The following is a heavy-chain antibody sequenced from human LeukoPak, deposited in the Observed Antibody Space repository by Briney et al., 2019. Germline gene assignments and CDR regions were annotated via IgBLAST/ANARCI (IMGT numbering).Heavy chain of an antibody. CDR3: ARDRGYCSSTSWYALGY. V-gene: IGHV3-21*01. Sequence: GGSLRLSCAASGFTFSSYSMNWVRQAPGKGLEWVSSISISSSYIYYADSVKGRFTIYRDNAKNSLYLQMNRLRAEDTAVYYCARDRGYCSSTSWYALGYWGEGTLVTVSS. J-gene: IGHJ4*02. CDR1: GFTFSSYS. D-gene: IGHD2-2*01. CDR2: ISISSSYI.